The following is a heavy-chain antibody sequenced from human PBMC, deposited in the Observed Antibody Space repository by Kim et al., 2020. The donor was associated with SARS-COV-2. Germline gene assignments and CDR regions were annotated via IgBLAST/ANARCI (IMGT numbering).Heavy chain of an antibody. V-gene: IGHV3-33*06. Sequence: GGSLRLSCAASGFTFSSYGMHWVRQAPGKGLEWVAVIWYDGSNKYYADSVKGRFTISRDNSKNTLYLQMNSLRAEDTAVYYCAKEVVVVPADNYYYGMDVWGQGTTVTVSS. CDR2: IWYDGSNK. J-gene: IGHJ6*02. CDR1: GFTFSSYG. D-gene: IGHD2-2*01. CDR3: AKEVVVVPADNYYYGMDV.